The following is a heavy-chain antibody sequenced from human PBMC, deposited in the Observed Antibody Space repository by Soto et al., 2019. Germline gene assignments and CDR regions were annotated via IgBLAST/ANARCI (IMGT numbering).Heavy chain of an antibody. CDR3: ARVGRTYSSGWQNWXDP. D-gene: IGHD6-19*01. Sequence: PSETLSLTCAVSGDSINSTDWWNWVRQSPGKGLEWIGEIYHGGNIYYNPSLKSRVTISMDKSKNQFSLKLSSVTAADTAVYYCARVGRTYSSGWQNWXDPWGQGTLVTVSS. V-gene: IGHV4-4*02. CDR2: IYHGGNI. CDR1: GDSINSTDW. J-gene: IGHJ5*02.